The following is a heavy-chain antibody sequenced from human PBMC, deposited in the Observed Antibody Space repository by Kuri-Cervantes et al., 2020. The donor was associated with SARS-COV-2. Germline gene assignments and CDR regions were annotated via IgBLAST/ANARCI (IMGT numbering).Heavy chain of an antibody. Sequence: LSLTCAASGFTFSSYEMNWVRQAPGKGLEWVSYISSSGSTIYYADSVKGRFTISRDNAKNSLYLQMNSLRAEDTAVYYCARDPSTIRAPSVDWYFDLWGRGTLVTVSS. J-gene: IGHJ2*01. CDR2: ISSSGSTI. CDR3: ARDPSTIRAPSVDWYFDL. D-gene: IGHD2-15*01. V-gene: IGHV3-48*03. CDR1: GFTFSSYE.